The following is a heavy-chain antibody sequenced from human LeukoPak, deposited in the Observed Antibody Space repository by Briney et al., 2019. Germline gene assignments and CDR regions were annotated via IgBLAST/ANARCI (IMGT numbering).Heavy chain of an antibody. Sequence: GGSLRLSCAASGFTFRSYAMHWARQAPGKGLEWVAVISFDGSNQYYADSVKGRFTISRDNSKNTLYLQMNSLRSEDTAVYYCARESYSNHYFDYWGQGTLVTVSS. CDR1: GFTFRSYA. D-gene: IGHD4-11*01. CDR2: ISFDGSNQ. V-gene: IGHV3-30-3*01. CDR3: ARESYSNHYFDY. J-gene: IGHJ4*02.